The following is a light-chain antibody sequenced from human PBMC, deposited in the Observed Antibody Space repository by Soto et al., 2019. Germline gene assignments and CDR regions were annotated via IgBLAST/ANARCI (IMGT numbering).Light chain of an antibody. Sequence: QMTQSPSSLSASVGDRVTITCQASQDISNFLNWYQLKPGKAPKLLIYNASNLKTGVPSRFSVGGSGTDFTFTISSLQPEDIATYYCQQYDSLPTFGGGTKVEIK. CDR3: QQYDSLPT. V-gene: IGKV1-33*01. CDR1: QDISNF. J-gene: IGKJ4*01. CDR2: NAS.